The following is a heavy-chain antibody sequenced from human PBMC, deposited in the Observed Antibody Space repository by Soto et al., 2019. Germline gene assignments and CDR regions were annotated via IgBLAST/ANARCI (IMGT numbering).Heavy chain of an antibody. J-gene: IGHJ4*02. CDR2: IYYSGST. V-gene: IGHV4-31*03. CDR3: SEDTAVYYCATPQGYDDCLDS. CDR1: GGSVNSAGYY. D-gene: IGHD3-10*01. Sequence: LSLTCTVSGGSVNSAGYYWSWIRQHPGKGLECIGYIYYSGSTYYNPSLKSRVDISLDTSKNQFSLNLNSVTAYLELNSLISEDTAVYYCATPQGYDDCLDSWGQGTLVTVSS.